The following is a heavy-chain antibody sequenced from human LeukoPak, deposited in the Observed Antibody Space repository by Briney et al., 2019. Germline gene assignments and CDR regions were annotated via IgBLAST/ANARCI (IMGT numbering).Heavy chain of an antibody. J-gene: IGHJ5*02. CDR3: AKTAAAWS. D-gene: IGHD2-2*01. Sequence: NPSETLSLTCTVSGGSVSNTNYYWAWIRQPPGKGLEWIGSVSHSGSTYYNPSLKSRVSTSVDTSKNQFSLNLSSVIAADTAVYYCAKTAAAWSWGQGTLVTVSS. CDR1: GGSVSNTNYY. V-gene: IGHV4-39*01. CDR2: VSHSGST.